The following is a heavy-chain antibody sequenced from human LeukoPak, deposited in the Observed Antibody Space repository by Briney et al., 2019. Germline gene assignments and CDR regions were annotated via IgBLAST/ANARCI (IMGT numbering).Heavy chain of an antibody. CDR3: ATDRPRRQLGAFDI. J-gene: IGHJ3*02. V-gene: IGHV1-24*01. CDR1: GYTLTELS. D-gene: IGHD6-13*01. CDR2: FDPEDGET. Sequence: ASVKVSCKVSGYTLTELSMHWVRQAPGKGLEWMGGFDPEDGETIYAQKFQGRVTTTEDTSTDTAYMELSSLRSEDTAVYYCATDRPRRQLGAFDIWGQGTMVTVSS.